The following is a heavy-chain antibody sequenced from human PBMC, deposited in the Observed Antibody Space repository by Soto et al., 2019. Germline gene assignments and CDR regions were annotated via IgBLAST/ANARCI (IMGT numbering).Heavy chain of an antibody. CDR1: GGSISSSSYY. J-gene: IGHJ5*02. CDR2: IYYSGST. Sequence: QLQLQESGPGLVKPSETLSLTCTVSGGSISSSSYYWGWIRQPPGKGLEWIGSIYYSGSTYYNPSLKSRVTTAVDTSKDQFSLKLSSVTAADTAVYYCASPKIAFYNWFDPWGQGTLVTVSS. V-gene: IGHV4-39*01. CDR3: ASPKIAFYNWFDP. D-gene: IGHD3-3*02.